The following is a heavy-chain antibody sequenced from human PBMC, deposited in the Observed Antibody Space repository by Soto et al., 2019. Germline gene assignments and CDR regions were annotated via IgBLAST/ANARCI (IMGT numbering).Heavy chain of an antibody. CDR3: GVSGVAVAGTLDY. J-gene: IGHJ4*02. CDR2: IIPIFGTA. D-gene: IGHD6-19*01. CDR1: GGTFSSYA. V-gene: IGHV1-69*01. Sequence: QVRLVQSGAEVKKPGSSVKVSCKASGGTFSSYAISWVRQAPGQGLEWMGGIIPIFGTANYAQKFQGSVTITADESTSTAYMELSSLRSEDTAVYYCGVSGVAVAGTLDYWGQGTLVTVSS.